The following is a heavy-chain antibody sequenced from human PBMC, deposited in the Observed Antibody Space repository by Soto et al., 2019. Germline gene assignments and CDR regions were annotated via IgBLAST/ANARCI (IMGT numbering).Heavy chain of an antibody. V-gene: IGHV4-61*01. J-gene: IGHJ4*02. Sequence: QVQLQESGPGLVKPSETLSLTCTVSGASVSSDNDYWSWIRQPPGKGLEWIAYIYYSGSINYNPSLKIRVTISLDTSKNQFSLRLTSVTAADTAVYYCTADAGSYWGQGTLGTVSS. D-gene: IGHD1-26*01. CDR2: IYYSGSI. CDR3: TADAGSY. CDR1: GASVSSDNDY.